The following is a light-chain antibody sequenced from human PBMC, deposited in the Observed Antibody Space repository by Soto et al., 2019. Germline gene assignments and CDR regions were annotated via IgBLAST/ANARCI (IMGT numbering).Light chain of an antibody. Sequence: DIQMTQSPSSVSASVGDRVTITCRASQGIISWLAWYQQKPGKAPKLLIYAASSLQRGVPSRFSGSGSCTDFTLPISSLQPEDFSTYDCQHTNSFPLTFGGGTMVEIK. V-gene: IGKV1-12*01. CDR2: AAS. CDR1: QGIISW. J-gene: IGKJ4*01. CDR3: QHTNSFPLT.